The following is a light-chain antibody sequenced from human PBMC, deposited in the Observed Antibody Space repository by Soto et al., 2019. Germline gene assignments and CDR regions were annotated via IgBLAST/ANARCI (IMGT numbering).Light chain of an antibody. CDR2: AAS. CDR3: QNYNAAPRVT. Sequence: DIQTTQSPFSLSASVGDRVTITCRTSQGIGDHLAWYQQKPGKVPKLLIYAASTLQSGVPSRFSGGGSGTHFPLTISSLQPEHVATYYCQNYNAAPRVTFGGGTKVEIK. J-gene: IGKJ4*01. V-gene: IGKV1-27*01. CDR1: QGIGDH.